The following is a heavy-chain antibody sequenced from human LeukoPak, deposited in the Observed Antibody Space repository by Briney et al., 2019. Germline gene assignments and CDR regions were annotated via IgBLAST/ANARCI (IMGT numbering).Heavy chain of an antibody. CDR2: IWYDGSSK. V-gene: IGHV3-33*01. CDR3: ARDFELSH. CDR1: GFTFSSSP. J-gene: IGHJ4*02. Sequence: GGSLRLSCAASGFTFSSSPMHWVRQAPGKGLEWVALIWYDGSSKHYADSVRGRFTISRDNSKNTLYLQMNSLRAEDTAVYYCARDFELSHWGQGTLVTVSS. D-gene: IGHD3-16*02.